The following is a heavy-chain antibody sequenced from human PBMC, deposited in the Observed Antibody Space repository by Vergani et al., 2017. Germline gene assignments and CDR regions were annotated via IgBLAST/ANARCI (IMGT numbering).Heavy chain of an antibody. D-gene: IGHD3-3*01. CDR1: GGSFSGYY. V-gene: IGHV4-34*01. Sequence: QVQLQQWGAGLLKPSETLSLTCAVYGGSFSGYYWSWTRQPPGKGLEWIGEINHSGSTNYNPSLKSRVTISVDTSKNQFSLKLSSVTAADTAVYYCARGCEAQRRVTYYDFWSGYPSKYYYYMDVWGKGTTVTVSS. CDR2: INHSGST. J-gene: IGHJ6*03. CDR3: ARGCEAQRRVTYYDFWSGYPSKYYYYMDV.